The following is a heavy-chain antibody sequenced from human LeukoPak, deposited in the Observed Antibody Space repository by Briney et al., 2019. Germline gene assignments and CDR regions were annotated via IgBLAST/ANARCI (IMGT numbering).Heavy chain of an antibody. CDR1: LYTFTDYY. V-gene: IGHV1-2*02. CDR2: INPNRGGT. Sequence: ASVKVSPKASLYTFTDYYMHWVRQTPQRGVERMGWINPNRGGTNYAQKFQGRVTITRDTSISTAYMELSRLRSDDTAVYYCARVRGYYDSSGPRDYWGQGTLVTVSS. J-gene: IGHJ4*02. D-gene: IGHD3-22*01. CDR3: ARVRGYYDSSGPRDY.